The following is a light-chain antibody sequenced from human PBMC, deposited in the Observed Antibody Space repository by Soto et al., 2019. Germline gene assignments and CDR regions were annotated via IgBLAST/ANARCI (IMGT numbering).Light chain of an antibody. CDR1: QGISNY. Sequence: DIQMTQSPSSLSASVGDRVTITCRASQGISNYLAWYQQKPGKVPKLLIYGASTLQTGVPSRFSGSGSGTDFTLTISSLQHEDVASYYCQKYNSAPWTFGQGTKVEI. V-gene: IGKV1-27*01. CDR3: QKYNSAPWT. CDR2: GAS. J-gene: IGKJ1*01.